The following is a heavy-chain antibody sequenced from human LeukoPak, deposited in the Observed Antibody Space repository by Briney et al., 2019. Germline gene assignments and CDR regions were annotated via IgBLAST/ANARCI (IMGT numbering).Heavy chain of an antibody. Sequence: SETLSLTCAVYGGSFSGYSWSWIRQPPGKGLEWIGEINHSGSSNYNPSLKSRVTISVDTSKNQFSLKLSSVTAADTAVYYCAKCRHEYQSLDQWGQGTMVTVSS. D-gene: IGHD6-6*01. CDR2: INHSGSS. CDR3: AKCRHEYQSLDQ. CDR1: GGSFSGYS. J-gene: IGHJ4*02. V-gene: IGHV4-34*01.